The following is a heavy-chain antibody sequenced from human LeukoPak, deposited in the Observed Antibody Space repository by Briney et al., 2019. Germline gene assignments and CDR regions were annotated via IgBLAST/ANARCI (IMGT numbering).Heavy chain of an antibody. D-gene: IGHD1-26*01. CDR1: GFTFSSYAM. Sequence: PGGSLRLSCAASGFTFSSYAMSWVRQPPGEGLEWIGEVHKSGRTNYNPSLKTRVTISIDASKNQLSLEVTSVTAADTAVYYCARELLGAPTPGAYWGQGTRVAVSS. CDR2: VHKSGRT. CDR3: ARELLGAPTPGAY. V-gene: IGHV4-4*02. J-gene: IGHJ4*02.